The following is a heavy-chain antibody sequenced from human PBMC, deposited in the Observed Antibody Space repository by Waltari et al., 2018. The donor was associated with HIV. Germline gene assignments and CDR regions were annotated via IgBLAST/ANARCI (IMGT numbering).Heavy chain of an antibody. D-gene: IGHD3-22*01. CDR2: IHPGDSDT. CDR3: ARHEQYYYDSSGYYGWFDP. Sequence: EVQLVQSGAEVKKPGESLKISCKGSGYSFTSYWIGWVRQMHGKGLEWMGIIHPGDSDTGYIPSFQGQVTISADKSISTAYLQWSSLKASDTAMYYCARHEQYYYDSSGYYGWFDPWGQGTLVTVSS. CDR1: GYSFTSYW. J-gene: IGHJ5*02. V-gene: IGHV5-51*01.